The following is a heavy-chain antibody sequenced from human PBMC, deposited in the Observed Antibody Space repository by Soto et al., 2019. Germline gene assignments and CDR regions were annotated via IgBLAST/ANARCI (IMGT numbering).Heavy chain of an antibody. J-gene: IGHJ6*02. D-gene: IGHD5-12*01. CDR3: AKQVATRVYYYGMDV. V-gene: IGHV3-30*18. CDR1: GFTFSSYG. CDR2: ISYDGSNK. Sequence: QVQLVESGGGVVQPGRSLRLSCAASGFTFSSYGMHWVRQAPGKGLEWVAVISYDGSNKYYADSVKGRFTISRDNSKNTLYLKMNSLRAEDTAVYYCAKQVATRVYYYGMDVWGQGTTVTVSS.